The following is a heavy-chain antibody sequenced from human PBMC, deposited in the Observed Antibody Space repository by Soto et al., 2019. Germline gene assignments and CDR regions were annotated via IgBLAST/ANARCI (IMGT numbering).Heavy chain of an antibody. CDR2: IGGSGANT. D-gene: IGHD4-17*01. J-gene: IGHJ4*02. Sequence: EVQLSESGGGWVQPGGSLRLSCAASGFTFSNYAMSWVRQAPGKGLEWVSSIGGSGANTYYADSMKGRFTISRDNSKNTLYLQMSSLRADDTAVYYCAKGASTVVTPNYWGQGTLVTVSS. V-gene: IGHV3-23*01. CDR1: GFTFSNYA. CDR3: AKGASTVVTPNY.